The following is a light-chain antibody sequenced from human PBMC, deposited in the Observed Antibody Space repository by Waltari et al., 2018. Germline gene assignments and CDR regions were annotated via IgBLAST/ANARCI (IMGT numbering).Light chain of an antibody. J-gene: IGKJ4*01. CDR3: LQYIRSPLT. CDR1: QSLSGW. V-gene: IGKV1-5*03. CDR2: KTS. Sequence: DIKMTQSPSSLSASIGDTVSITCRASQSLSGWLDWYQQKPGKAPKLLSYKTSNLQSGVSSRFSGSGSGTEFTLTIRSLQPEDFATYYCLQYIRSPLTFGGGTKVEIK.